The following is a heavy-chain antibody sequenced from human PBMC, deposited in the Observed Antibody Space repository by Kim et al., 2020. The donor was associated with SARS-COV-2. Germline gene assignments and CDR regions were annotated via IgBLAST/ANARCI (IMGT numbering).Heavy chain of an antibody. CDR2: ISYDGNFK. V-gene: IGHV3-30*04. CDR3: AREVVVVTAAMRGIYYYNGMDV. Sequence: GGSLRLSCAASGFTFNKHAFHWVRQAPGKGLEWVALISYDGNFKYYADSVKGRFSISRDTSKNTLYLQMDSLRAEDTAVYYCAREVVVVTAAMRGIYYYNGMDVWGQGPTVTVSS. CDR1: GFTFNKHA. D-gene: IGHD2-2*01. J-gene: IGHJ6*02.